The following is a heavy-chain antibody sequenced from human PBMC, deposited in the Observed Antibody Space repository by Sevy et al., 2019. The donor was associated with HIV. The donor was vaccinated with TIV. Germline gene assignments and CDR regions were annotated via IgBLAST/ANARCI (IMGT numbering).Heavy chain of an antibody. J-gene: IGHJ4*02. V-gene: IGHV3-30*02. CDR3: AKEYSYGYYFDY. D-gene: IGHD5-18*01. Sequence: EGSLRLSCAASGFTFSNYGMHWVRQAPGKGLEWVAFIQYDGSNKYYADSVKGRFTISRDNSKNTLYLQMNSLRAEDTAVYYCAKEYSYGYYFDYWGQGTLVTVSS. CDR2: IQYDGSNK. CDR1: GFTFSNYG.